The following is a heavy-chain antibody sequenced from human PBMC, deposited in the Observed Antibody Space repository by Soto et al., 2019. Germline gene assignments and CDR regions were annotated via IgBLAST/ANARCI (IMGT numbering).Heavy chain of an antibody. CDR1: GFISSSYS. D-gene: IGHD1-1*01. Sequence: PGGSLRLSCAASGFISSSYSMNWVRQAPGKGLEWVSFITSSAGIIYYADSVKGRFTISRDNAKSSLYLQMNSLRAEDTAVYYCARATTAVERAFDIWGQGTMVTVSS. V-gene: IGHV3-48*01. J-gene: IGHJ3*02. CDR3: ARATTAVERAFDI. CDR2: ITSSAGII.